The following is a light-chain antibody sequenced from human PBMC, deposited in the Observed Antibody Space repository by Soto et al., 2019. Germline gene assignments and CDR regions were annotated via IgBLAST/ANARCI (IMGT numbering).Light chain of an antibody. CDR1: PSVGTY. Sequence: EIVMTQSPATLSVSPGERPTLSCKASPSVGTYLAWYQQKPGQAPRLLIYGASTRATGVPARFSGGGSGTEFTLTISSLQSEDFAIYHCQQYDNLPPWTFGQGTKVEIK. V-gene: IGKV3-15*01. J-gene: IGKJ1*01. CDR2: GAS. CDR3: QQYDNLPPWT.